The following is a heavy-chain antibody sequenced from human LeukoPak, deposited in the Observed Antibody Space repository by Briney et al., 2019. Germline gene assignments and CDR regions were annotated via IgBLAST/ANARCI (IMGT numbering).Heavy chain of an antibody. J-gene: IGHJ4*02. CDR1: GFTFSGYG. D-gene: IGHD3-10*01. V-gene: IGHV3-30*02. Sequence: GGSLRLSCAASGFTFSGYGTHWVRQAPGKGLEWVAFTRYDGSDKYYAESVRGRFTISRDNSKNTLYLQMNSLRVEDTAVYYCPLDFGTPGDYWGQGTLVTVSS. CDR2: TRYDGSDK. CDR3: PLDFGTPGDY.